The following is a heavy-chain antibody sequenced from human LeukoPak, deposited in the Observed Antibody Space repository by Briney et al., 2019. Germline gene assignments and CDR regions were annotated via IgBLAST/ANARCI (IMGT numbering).Heavy chain of an antibody. Sequence: SETLSLTCTVSGGSISGGGYYWSWIRQPPGKGLVWIGYIYHSGSTNYNPSLKSRVTISVDTSKNQFSLKLSSVTAADTAVCYCAAPYRWELLQNGHHVAFDIWGQGTMVTVSS. CDR2: IYHSGST. J-gene: IGHJ3*02. CDR1: GGSISGGGYY. D-gene: IGHD1-26*01. V-gene: IGHV4-30-2*01. CDR3: AAPYRWELLQNGHHVAFDI.